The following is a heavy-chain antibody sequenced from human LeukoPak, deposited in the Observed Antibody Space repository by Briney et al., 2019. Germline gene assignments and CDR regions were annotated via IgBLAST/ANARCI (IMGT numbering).Heavy chain of an antibody. J-gene: IGHJ4*02. CDR1: GGSISTYY. V-gene: IGHV4-59*08. CDR2: ISYSGST. CDR3: ARSIIGTRSKFDY. Sequence: SETLSLTCTVSGGSISTYYWSWIRQPPGKGLEWIGYISYSGSTNYNPSLKSRVTISLDTSKNQFALKLSSVTAADTAVYYCARSIIGTRSKFDYWGQKTVVPVSS. D-gene: IGHD1/OR15-1a*01.